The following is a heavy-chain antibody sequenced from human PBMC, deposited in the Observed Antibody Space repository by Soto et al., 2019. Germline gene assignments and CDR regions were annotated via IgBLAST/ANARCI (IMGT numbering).Heavy chain of an antibody. CDR1: GFSFNTYW. V-gene: IGHV3-74*01. CDR2: ISPDGSST. J-gene: IGHJ4*02. Sequence: GGSLRLSCATSGFSFNTYWMHWIRQAPGAGLVWVSRISPDGSSTKYADSVKGRFTISRDNAKNTLYLQMDSLRDEDTAVYYCARVYPGYWGQGTLVTVSS. CDR3: ARVYPGY.